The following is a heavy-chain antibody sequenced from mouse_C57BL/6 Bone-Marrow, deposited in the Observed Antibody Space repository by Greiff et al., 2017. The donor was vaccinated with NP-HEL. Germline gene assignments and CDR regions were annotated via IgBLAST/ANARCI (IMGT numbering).Heavy chain of an antibody. V-gene: IGHV1-7*01. J-gene: IGHJ4*01. D-gene: IGHD1-1*01. CDR3: EKDYGSFYYAMDY. CDR2: INPSSGYT. Sequence: VQLQQSGAELAKPGASVKLSCKASGYTFTSYWMHWVKQRPGQGLEWIGYINPSSGYTKYNQKFKDKATLTADKSSSTAYMQLSSLTYADAAVYYCEKDYGSFYYAMDYGGRGTAVTVSS. CDR1: GYTFTSYW.